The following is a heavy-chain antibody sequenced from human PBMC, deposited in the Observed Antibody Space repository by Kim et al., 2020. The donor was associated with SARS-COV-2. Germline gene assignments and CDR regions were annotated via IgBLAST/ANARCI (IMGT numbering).Heavy chain of an antibody. CDR2: INHSGST. D-gene: IGHD3-10*01. V-gene: IGHV4-34*01. CDR1: GGSFSGYY. Sequence: SETLSLTCAVYGGSFSGYYWSWIRQPPGKGLEWIGEINHSGSTNYNPSLKSRVTISVDTSKNQFSLKLSSVTAADTAVYYCARARGTMVRGVNLRFDYWGQGTLVTVSS. CDR3: ARARGTMVRGVNLRFDY. J-gene: IGHJ4*02.